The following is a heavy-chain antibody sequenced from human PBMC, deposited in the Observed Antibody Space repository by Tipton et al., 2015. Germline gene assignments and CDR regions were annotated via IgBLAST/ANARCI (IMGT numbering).Heavy chain of an antibody. CDR1: GYSFTTYW. Sequence: QSGPEVKKPGESLKISCKGSGYSFTTYWIGWVRQMPGKGLEWMGIIYPDDSETRYSPSFQGQVTISANKSITTAYLQWSSLKASDTAMYYCARRDYGDHRGMDVWGQGTTVTVSS. CDR3: ARRDYGDHRGMDV. D-gene: IGHD4-17*01. CDR2: IYPDDSET. V-gene: IGHV5-51*01. J-gene: IGHJ6*02.